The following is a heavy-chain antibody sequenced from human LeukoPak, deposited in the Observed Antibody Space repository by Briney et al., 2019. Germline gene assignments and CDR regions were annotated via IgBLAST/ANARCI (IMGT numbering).Heavy chain of an antibody. J-gene: IGHJ4*02. CDR2: ISYDGSNK. Sequence: GGSLRLSCAASGFTFSSYAMHWVRQAPGKGLEWVAVISYDGSNKYYADSVKGRFTISRDNSKNTLYLQMNSLRAEDTAEYYCAREWVEDSSGWTHFDYWGQGTLVTVSS. CDR3: AREWVEDSSGWTHFDY. CDR1: GFTFSSYA. V-gene: IGHV3-30-3*01. D-gene: IGHD6-19*01.